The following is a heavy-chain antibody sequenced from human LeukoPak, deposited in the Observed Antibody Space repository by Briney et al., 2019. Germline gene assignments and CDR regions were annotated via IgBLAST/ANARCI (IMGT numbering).Heavy chain of an antibody. Sequence: GASVTVSCKASGYTFTGYYMHWVRQAPGQGLEWMGWINPNSGGTNYAQKFQGRVTMTRDTSISTAYMELSRLRSDDTAVYYCASLPITIFGVVIRGDYFDYWGQGTLVTVSS. CDR1: GYTFTGYY. V-gene: IGHV1-2*02. J-gene: IGHJ4*02. CDR3: ASLPITIFGVVIRGDYFDY. D-gene: IGHD3-3*01. CDR2: INPNSGGT.